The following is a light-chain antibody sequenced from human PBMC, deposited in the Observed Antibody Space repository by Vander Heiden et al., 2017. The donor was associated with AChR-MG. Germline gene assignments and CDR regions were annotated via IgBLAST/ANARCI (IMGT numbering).Light chain of an antibody. CDR2: AAS. J-gene: IGKJ4*01. CDR3: QQSDSIFALT. CDR1: QSISTY. V-gene: IGKV1-39*01. Sequence: DIQMTQSPSSLSASVGDRVTITCRASQSISTYLNWYQHKPGKAPNLLIYAASSLQSGVPSRFSGSGSGTDFTLTISSLQPEDFATYYCQQSDSIFALTFGGGTKVEIK.